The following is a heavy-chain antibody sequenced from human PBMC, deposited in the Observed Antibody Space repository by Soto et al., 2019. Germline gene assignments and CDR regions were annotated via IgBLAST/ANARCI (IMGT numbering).Heavy chain of an antibody. CDR2: IYYSGST. CDR1: GGSVSSATYS. D-gene: IGHD3-3*01. Sequence: SETLSLTCTVSGGSVSSATYSWNWIRQPPGKGLEWIGNIYYSGSTYYNPSLKSRVTISVDTSKNQFSLKLRSVTAADTAVYYCARGDYDFWSGSPKNTRFDPWGQGTLVTVSS. V-gene: IGHV4-61*01. J-gene: IGHJ5*02. CDR3: ARGDYDFWSGSPKNTRFDP.